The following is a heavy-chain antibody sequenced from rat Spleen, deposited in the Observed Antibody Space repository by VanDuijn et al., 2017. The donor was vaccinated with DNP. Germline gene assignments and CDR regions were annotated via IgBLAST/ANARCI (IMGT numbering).Heavy chain of an antibody. Sequence: EVQLVESGGGLVQPGRSLQLSCAASGFTFSAYYMAWVRQAPAKGLEWVAYIGSAAYAPYYGDSVKGRFTISRDNAKSTLYLQMNSLRSEDMATYYCVRWNSGHFDYWGQGVMVTVSS. V-gene: IGHV5-22*01. J-gene: IGHJ2*01. CDR3: VRWNSGHFDY. CDR1: GFTFSAYY. CDR2: IGSAAYAP. D-gene: IGHD4-3*01.